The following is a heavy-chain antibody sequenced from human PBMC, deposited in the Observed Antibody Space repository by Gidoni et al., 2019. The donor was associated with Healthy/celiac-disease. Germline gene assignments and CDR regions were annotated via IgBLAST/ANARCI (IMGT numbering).Heavy chain of an antibody. J-gene: IGHJ3*02. CDR3: ARLPPVTMVQGDHERGAFDI. Sequence: EVQLVESGGGLVKPGGSLRLSCAASGLPFSSYGMNWVRQAPGKGLAWVPFIRSRSSYIYYADSVKGRFTISRDNAKNSLYLQMNSLRAEDTAVYYCARLPPVTMVQGDHERGAFDIWGQGTMVTVSS. D-gene: IGHD3-10*01. CDR1: GLPFSSYG. CDR2: IRSRSSYI. V-gene: IGHV3-21*01.